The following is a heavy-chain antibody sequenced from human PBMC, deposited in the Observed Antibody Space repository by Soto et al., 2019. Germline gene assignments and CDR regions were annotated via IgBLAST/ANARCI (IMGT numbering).Heavy chain of an antibody. J-gene: IGHJ2*01. CDR3: ARFFNMWYFDP. Sequence: QVQLQQWGAGLLKPSETLSLTCAVYGGSFSGYYWSWIRQPPGKGLEWIGEINHSGSTNYDPSLKTLDTISLDTSKNQFSLMLSSVTAADMAVYYCARFFNMWYFDPWGRGTLVTVSS. V-gene: IGHV4-34*02. CDR1: GGSFSGYY. CDR2: INHSGST. D-gene: IGHD3-3*01.